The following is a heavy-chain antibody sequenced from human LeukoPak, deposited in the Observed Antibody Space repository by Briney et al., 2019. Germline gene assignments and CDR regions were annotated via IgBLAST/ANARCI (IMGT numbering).Heavy chain of an antibody. V-gene: IGHV1-69*01. CDR1: GGTLTNYP. Sequence: SVKVSCKTSGGTLTNYPISWVRQAPGQGLEWMGGIMPIFGTAHYAEKFQASVTITADESTNTVFMELRSLKSEDTAVYYCARGPEIEVAGTTFGEYKWFHPWGQGTLLTVSS. J-gene: IGHJ5*02. CDR2: IMPIFGTA. CDR3: ARGPEIEVAGTTFGEYKWFHP. D-gene: IGHD6-19*01.